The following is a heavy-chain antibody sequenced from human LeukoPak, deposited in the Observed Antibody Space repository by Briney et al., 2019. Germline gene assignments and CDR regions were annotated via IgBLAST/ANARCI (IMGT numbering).Heavy chain of an antibody. J-gene: IGHJ6*02. CDR1: GFTFSSYG. D-gene: IGHD7-27*01. CDR3: AKDRRNWGSVVYYYYGMDV. CDR2: ISYDGSNK. Sequence: PGRSLRLSCAASGFTFSSYGMHWVRQAPGKGLEWVAVISYDGSNKYYADSVKGRFTISRDNSKNTLYLQMNSLRAEDTAVYYCAKDRRNWGSVVYYYYGMDVWGQGTTVTVSS. V-gene: IGHV3-30*18.